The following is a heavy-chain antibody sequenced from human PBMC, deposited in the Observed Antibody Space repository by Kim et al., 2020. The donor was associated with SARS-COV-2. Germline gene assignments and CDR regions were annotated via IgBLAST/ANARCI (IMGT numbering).Heavy chain of an antibody. J-gene: IGHJ6*02. CDR3: AKDLGGMNALDV. CDR1: GFTFSTYG. V-gene: IGHV3-33*06. D-gene: IGHD2-15*01. Sequence: GGSLRLSCAASGFTFSTYGMHWVRQAPGKGLEWVAVIWYDGSNKYYADSVKGRFTISRDNSKNTLYLQMNSLRAEDTAVYYCAKDLGGMNALDVWGQGTTVSVSS. CDR2: IWYDGSNK.